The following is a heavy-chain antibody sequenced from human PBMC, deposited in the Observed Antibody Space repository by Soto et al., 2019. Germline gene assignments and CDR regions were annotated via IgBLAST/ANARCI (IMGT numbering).Heavy chain of an antibody. CDR3: ARGGTVTTDYYYYMDV. D-gene: IGHD4-17*01. Sequence: QVQLQKWGAGLLKPSETLSLTCAVYGGSFSGYYWSWIRQPPGKGLEWIGEINHSGSTNYNPSLKSRVTISVDTYKNQFSLKLSSVTAADTAVYYCARGGTVTTDYYYYMDVWGKGTTVTVSS. CDR2: INHSGST. CDR1: GGSFSGYY. V-gene: IGHV4-34*01. J-gene: IGHJ6*03.